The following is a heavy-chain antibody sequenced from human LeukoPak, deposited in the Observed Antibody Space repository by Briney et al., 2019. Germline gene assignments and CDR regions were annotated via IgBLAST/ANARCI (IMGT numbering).Heavy chain of an antibody. CDR1: GFNVNGNY. D-gene: IGHD6-19*01. CDR3: ARGLSSGWYYFDS. Sequence: GGSLRLSCAASGFNVNGNYMNWVRQAPGKGLEWVSIIYPGGSSYYADSVKGKLTFSRDNSKNTLYLQMNSLRAEDTAVYYCARGLSSGWYYFDSWGQGALVTVSS. J-gene: IGHJ4*02. CDR2: IYPGGSS. V-gene: IGHV3-66*01.